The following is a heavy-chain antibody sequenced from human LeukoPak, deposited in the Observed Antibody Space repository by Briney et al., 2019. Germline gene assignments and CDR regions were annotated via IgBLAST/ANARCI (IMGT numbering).Heavy chain of an antibody. CDR3: ARDLSGSYYHDAFDI. D-gene: IGHD1-26*01. J-gene: IGHJ3*02. CDR2: INPHSGGT. Sequence: ASVKVSCKASGYTFTDYYIHWMRQAPGQGLEWMGWINPHSGGTNSAQIFQGRVTMTRDMSINTVYMELSRLRSDDTAVYYCARDLSGSYYHDAFDIWGQGTMVTVSS. V-gene: IGHV1-2*02. CDR1: GYTFTDYY.